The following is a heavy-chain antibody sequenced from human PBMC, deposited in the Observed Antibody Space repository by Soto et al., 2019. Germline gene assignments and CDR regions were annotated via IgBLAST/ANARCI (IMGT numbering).Heavy chain of an antibody. D-gene: IGHD4-4*01. CDR3: ARQLYSNYGYYYYGMDV. J-gene: IGHJ6*02. V-gene: IGHV5-51*01. CDR2: IYPGDSDT. Sequence: PGESLKISCKGSGYSFTSYWIGWVRQMPGKGMEWMGIIYPGDSDTRYSPSFQGQVTISADKSISTAYLQWSSLKASDTAMYYCARQLYSNYGYYYYGMDVWGQGTTVTVSS. CDR1: GYSFTSYW.